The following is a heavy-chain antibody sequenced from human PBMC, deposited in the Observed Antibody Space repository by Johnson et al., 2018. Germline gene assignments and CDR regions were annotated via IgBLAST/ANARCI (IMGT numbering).Heavy chain of an antibody. J-gene: IGHJ6*02. V-gene: IGHV3-74*01. CDR3: ARAWVSGGSSNPYYYYGMDV. CDR1: GFTFSSYW. D-gene: IGHD6-6*01. CDR2: INSDGSST. Sequence: VQLQESGGGLVQXGGSXRLXCAASGFTFSSYWMHWVRQAPGKGLVWVSRINSDGSSTSYADSVKGRFTISRDNAKKTLYLQMKSRRAEDTAVYYCARAWVSGGSSNPYYYYGMDVWGQGTTVTVSS.